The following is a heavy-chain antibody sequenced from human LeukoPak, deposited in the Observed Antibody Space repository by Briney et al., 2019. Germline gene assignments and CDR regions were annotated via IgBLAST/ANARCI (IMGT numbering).Heavy chain of an antibody. CDR3: ASGVAYCSSTSCYFRGWFDP. Sequence: SVKVSCKASGGTFSSYAISWVRQAPGQGLEWMGGIIPIFGTANYAQKFQGRVTITADVSTSTAYMELSSLRSEDTAVYYCASGVAYCSSTSCYFRGWFDPWGQGTLVTVSS. CDR1: GGTFSSYA. CDR2: IIPIFGTA. D-gene: IGHD2-2*01. J-gene: IGHJ5*02. V-gene: IGHV1-69*01.